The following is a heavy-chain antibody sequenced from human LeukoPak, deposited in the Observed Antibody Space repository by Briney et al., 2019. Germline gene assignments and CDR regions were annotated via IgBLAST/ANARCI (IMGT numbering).Heavy chain of an antibody. CDR2: ISGSGGST. V-gene: IGHV3-23*01. D-gene: IGHD6-13*01. CDR3: AKDARRSGSSWSYFDY. J-gene: IGHJ4*02. CDR1: GFTFSSYA. Sequence: GGSLRLSCSASGFTFSSYAMHWVRQAPGKGLAWVSAISGSGGSTYYADSVKGRFTISRDNSKNTLYLQMNSLRAEETAVYYCAKDARRSGSSWSYFDYWGQGTLVTVSS.